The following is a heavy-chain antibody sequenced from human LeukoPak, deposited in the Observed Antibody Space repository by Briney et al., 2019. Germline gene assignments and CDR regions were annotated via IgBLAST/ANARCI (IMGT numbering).Heavy chain of an antibody. CDR1: GFTFSDYY. D-gene: IGHD1-26*01. Sequence: GGPLRLSCAASGFTFSDYYMSWIRQAPGKGLEWVSYISSSGSTIYYADSVKGRFTISRDNAKNSLYLHMNTLRADDTAVYYCAKDGGTHFDHWGQGTLVTVSS. CDR2: ISSSGSTI. CDR3: AKDGGTHFDH. J-gene: IGHJ4*02. V-gene: IGHV3-11*04.